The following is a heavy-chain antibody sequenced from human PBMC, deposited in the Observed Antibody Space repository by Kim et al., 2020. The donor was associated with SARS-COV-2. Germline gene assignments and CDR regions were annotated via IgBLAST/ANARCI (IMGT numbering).Heavy chain of an antibody. D-gene: IGHD5-12*01. J-gene: IGHJ6*02. CDR3: ARVPGWINAYYYYGMDV. CDR2: INHSGST. Sequence: SETLSLTCAVYGGSFSGYYWSWIRQPPGKGLEWIGEINHSGSTNYNPSLKSRVTISVDTSKNQFSLKLSSVTAADTAVYYCARVPGWINAYYYYGMDVWGQGTTVTVSS. CDR1: GGSFSGYY. V-gene: IGHV4-34*01.